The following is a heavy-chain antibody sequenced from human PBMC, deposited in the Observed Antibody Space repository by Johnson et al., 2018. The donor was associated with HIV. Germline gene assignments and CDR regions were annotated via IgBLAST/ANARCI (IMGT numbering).Heavy chain of an antibody. J-gene: IGHJ3*01. V-gene: IGHV3-9*01. Sequence: VQLVESGGGLVQPGRSLRLSCAASGFTFDDYAMHWVRQAPGKGLEWVSGISWNSGSIGYADSVKGRFTISRANAKNSLYLQMNSLRPEDTAVYYCARGHTWPKSGFDFWGQGTIVTVSS. CDR3: ARGHTWPKSGFDF. D-gene: IGHD3-3*01. CDR2: ISWNSGSI. CDR1: GFTFDDYA.